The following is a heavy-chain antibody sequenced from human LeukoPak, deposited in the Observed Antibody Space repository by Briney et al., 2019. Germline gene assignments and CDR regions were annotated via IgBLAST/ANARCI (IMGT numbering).Heavy chain of an antibody. J-gene: IGHJ5*02. V-gene: IGHV3-21*01. Sequence: GGSLRLSCAASGFTFSSYSMNWVRQAPGKGLEWVSSISSSSSYIYYADSVKGRFTISRDNAKNSLYLQMNSLRAEDTAVYYCARDPGDNWFDPWGQGTLVTVSS. CDR1: GFTFSSYS. CDR3: ARDPGDNWFDP. CDR2: ISSSSSYI.